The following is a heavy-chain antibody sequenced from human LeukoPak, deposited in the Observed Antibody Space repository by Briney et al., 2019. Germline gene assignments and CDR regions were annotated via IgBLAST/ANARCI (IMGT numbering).Heavy chain of an antibody. D-gene: IGHD6-13*01. CDR2: IIPIFGTA. V-gene: IGHV1-69*13. CDR3: ASHEGPLAAAGTVIDY. Sequence: GASVKVSCKASGGTFSSYAISWVRQAPGQGLEWMGGIIPIFGTANYAQKFQGRVTITADESTSTAYMELSSLRSEDTAVYYCASHEGPLAAAGTVIDYWGQGTLVAVSS. CDR1: GGTFSSYA. J-gene: IGHJ4*02.